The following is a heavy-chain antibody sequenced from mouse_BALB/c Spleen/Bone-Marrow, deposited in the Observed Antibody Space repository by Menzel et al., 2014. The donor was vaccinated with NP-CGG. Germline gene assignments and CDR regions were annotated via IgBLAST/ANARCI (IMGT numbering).Heavy chain of an antibody. CDR2: IDPETGGT. CDR1: GYTFTDYE. CDR3: TREGYGNSYYFDY. J-gene: IGHJ2*01. V-gene: IGHV1-15*01. Sequence: QVQLKESGAELVRPGASVTLSCKASGYTFTDYEMHWVKQTPAHGLEWIGAIDPETGGTAYNQKFKGKATLTADKSSSTAYMELRSLTSEDSAVYYCTREGYGNSYYFDYWGQGTTLTVSS. D-gene: IGHD2-1*01.